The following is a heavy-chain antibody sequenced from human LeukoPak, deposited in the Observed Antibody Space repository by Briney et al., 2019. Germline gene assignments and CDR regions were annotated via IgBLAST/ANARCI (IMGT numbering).Heavy chain of an antibody. D-gene: IGHD5-12*01. CDR1: GFTFDDYG. CDR2: INWNGGST. Sequence: GGSLRLSCAASGFTFDDYGMSWVRQAPGKGLEWVSGINWNGGSTGYADSMKGRFTISGDSAKNSLYLQMNSLRAEDTAMYYCARGRRYGGYDIDYWGLGTLVTVSS. V-gene: IGHV3-20*04. J-gene: IGHJ4*02. CDR3: ARGRRYGGYDIDY.